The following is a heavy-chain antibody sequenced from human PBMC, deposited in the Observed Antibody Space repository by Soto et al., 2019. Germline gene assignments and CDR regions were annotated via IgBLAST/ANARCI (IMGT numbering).Heavy chain of an antibody. J-gene: IGHJ4*02. CDR1: LVSISSGNW. CDR3: AASGYYQNYFEY. CDR2: ISHSGTT. D-gene: IGHD3-22*01. V-gene: IGHV4-4*02. Sequence: SETLSLTCAVSLVSISSGNWWSWVRQPPGRGLEYIGEISHSGTTNYNPSLESRLTISLDASKNQFSLKLSSVTTADTAVYYCAASGYYQNYFEYWGQGTLVTVSS.